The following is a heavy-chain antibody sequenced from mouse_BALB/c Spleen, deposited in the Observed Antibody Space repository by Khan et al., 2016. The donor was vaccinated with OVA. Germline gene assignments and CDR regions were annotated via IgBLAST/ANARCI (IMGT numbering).Heavy chain of an antibody. CDR3: ARLAYYYNSEGFAY. CDR2: ISSGGHYT. V-gene: IGHV5-6*02. J-gene: IGHJ3*01. Sequence: EVKLEESGGDLVKTGGSLKLSCAASGFTFSTYGMSWVRQTPDKRLEWFATISSGGHYTYYIDSVKGRFTISRDNAKNILYLQMTSLRSEDTAMYYCARLAYYYNSEGFAYWGQGTLVTVSA. D-gene: IGHD1-1*02. CDR1: GFTFSTYG.